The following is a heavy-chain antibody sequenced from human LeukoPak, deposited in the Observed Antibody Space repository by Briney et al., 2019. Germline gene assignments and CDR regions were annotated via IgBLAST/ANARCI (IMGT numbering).Heavy chain of an antibody. V-gene: IGHV3-23*01. Sequence: PGGSLRLSCAASGFTFSSYAMSWVRQAPGKGLEWVSGISGSGGTTYYADSVKGRFTISRDTSKDTLYLQMNSLRAEDTAVYYCARVGTTYYYDYWGQGTLVTVSS. J-gene: IGHJ4*02. D-gene: IGHD7-27*01. CDR1: GFTFSSYA. CDR3: ARVGTTYYYDY. CDR2: ISGSGGTT.